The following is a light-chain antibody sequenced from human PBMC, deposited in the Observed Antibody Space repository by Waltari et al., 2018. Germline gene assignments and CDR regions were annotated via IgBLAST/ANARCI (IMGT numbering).Light chain of an antibody. CDR1: SSDVGGYDY. CDR2: EVS. Sequence: QSALTQPASVSGSPGPSITISCTGTSSDVGGYDYVSWYQQHPGKAPKLMIYEVSSRPSGVSNRFSGSKSGNTASLTISGLQAEDEADYYCSSYTSSSTQVFGTGTKVTVL. CDR3: SSYTSSSTQV. V-gene: IGLV2-14*01. J-gene: IGLJ1*01.